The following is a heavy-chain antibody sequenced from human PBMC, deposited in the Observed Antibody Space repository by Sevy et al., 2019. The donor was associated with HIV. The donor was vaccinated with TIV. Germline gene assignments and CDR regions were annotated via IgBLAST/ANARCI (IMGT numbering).Heavy chain of an antibody. D-gene: IGHD3-9*01. CDR3: ARLGGNDWSGASGIDY. CDR2: ISGNTGDT. CDR1: GYNFRDYG. J-gene: IGHJ4*02. Sequence: ASVKVSCKASGYNFRDYGIGWVRQAPGQGLEWMGWISGNTGDTDYAQKLQGRVTMTRDTSTRTSYLELSSLRSDDTALYYCARLGGNDWSGASGIDYWGQGTVVTVSS. V-gene: IGHV1-18*04.